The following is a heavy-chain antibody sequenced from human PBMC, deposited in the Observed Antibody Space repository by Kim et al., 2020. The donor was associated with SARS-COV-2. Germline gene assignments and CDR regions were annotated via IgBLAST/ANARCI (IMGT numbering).Heavy chain of an antibody. D-gene: IGHD3-22*01. Sequence: KFQGRVTITADESTSTAYMGLSSLRSEDTAVYYCAREGKYYYDSSGYYDYWGQGTLVTVSS. CDR3: AREGKYYYDSSGYYDY. V-gene: IGHV1-69*01. J-gene: IGHJ4*02.